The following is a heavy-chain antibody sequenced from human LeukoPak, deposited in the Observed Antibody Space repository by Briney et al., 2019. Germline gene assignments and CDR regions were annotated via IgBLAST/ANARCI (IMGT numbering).Heavy chain of an antibody. D-gene: IGHD3-22*01. CDR1: GFPFSNYW. J-gene: IGHJ4*02. CDR3: ARALQGGHNYYDPNGYYPQYFGS. CDR2: IKQDGSDK. V-gene: IGHV3-7*01. Sequence: GGSLRLSCEASGFPFSNYWMTWVRQSPGKGLEWVANIKQDGSDKYYMDSVKGRFTVSRDNAKNSLFLQKDSLRAEDTALYYCARALQGGHNYYDPNGYYPQYFGSWGQGTLVTVSS.